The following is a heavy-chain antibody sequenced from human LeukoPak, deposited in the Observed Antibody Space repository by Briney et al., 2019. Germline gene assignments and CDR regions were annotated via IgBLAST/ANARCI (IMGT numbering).Heavy chain of an antibody. CDR2: ISSSSSYI. D-gene: IGHD3-3*01. Sequence: PGGSLRLSCAASGFTFSSYSMNWVRQAPGKGLEWVSSISSSSSYIYYADSVKGRFTISRDNAKNSLYLQMNSLRAEDTAVYYCARGHYDFWSGPDYWGQGTLVTVSS. J-gene: IGHJ4*02. V-gene: IGHV3-21*01. CDR3: ARGHYDFWSGPDY. CDR1: GFTFSSYS.